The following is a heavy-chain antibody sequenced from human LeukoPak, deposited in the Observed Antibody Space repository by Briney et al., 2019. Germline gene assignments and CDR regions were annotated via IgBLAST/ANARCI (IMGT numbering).Heavy chain of an antibody. D-gene: IGHD1-7*01. CDR2: ISGSGGST. CDR3: AKDGKTRNWNYFQAKPVY. CDR1: GFTFSSYG. V-gene: IGHV3-23*01. Sequence: GGTLRLSCAASGFTFSSYGMSWVRQAPGKGLEWVSAISGSGGSTYYADSVKGRFTISRDNSKNTLYLQMNSLRAEDTAVYYCAKDGKTRNWNYFQAKPVYWGQGTLVTVSS. J-gene: IGHJ4*02.